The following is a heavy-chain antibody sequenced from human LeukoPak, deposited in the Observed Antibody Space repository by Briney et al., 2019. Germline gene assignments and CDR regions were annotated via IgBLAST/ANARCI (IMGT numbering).Heavy chain of an antibody. CDR2: IYSGGGT. CDR3: AKDSRYGYRWDYDY. D-gene: IGHD5-18*01. CDR1: GFIVSSNH. V-gene: IGHV3-53*01. Sequence: PGGSLRLSCAASGFIVSSNHMSWVRQAPGKGLEWVSVIYSGGGTYYADSVKGRFTISRDNAKNSLFLQMNSLRAEDTAVYYCAKDSRYGYRWDYDYWGQGTLVTVSS. J-gene: IGHJ4*02.